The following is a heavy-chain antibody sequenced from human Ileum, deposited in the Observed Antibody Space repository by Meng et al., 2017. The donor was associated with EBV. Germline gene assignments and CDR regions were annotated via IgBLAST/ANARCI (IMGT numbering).Heavy chain of an antibody. V-gene: IGHV3-11*01. CDR1: GFTFSDYS. J-gene: IGHJ5*02. CDR2: IGLSADAI. D-gene: IGHD1-14*01. CDR3: AGRNNWFDP. Sequence: IQLVESGGGLVQPGGSLRLSCAASGFTFSDYSLSWIRQAPGKGLQVIASIGLSADAIYYADSVKGRFTISRDNANNSLYLQMNNLRVDETAVYYCAGRNNWFDPWGQGTLVTVSS.